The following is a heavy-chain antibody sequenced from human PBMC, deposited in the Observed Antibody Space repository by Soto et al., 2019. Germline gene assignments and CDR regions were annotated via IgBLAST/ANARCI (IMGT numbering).Heavy chain of an antibody. CDR2: INHSGST. Sequence: QVQLQQWGAGLLKPSETLSLTCAVYGGSFSGYYWSWIRQPPGKGLEWIGEINHSGSTNYNPSLKSRVTISVDTSKNQFSLKLSSVTAADTAVHYCARALSVEMATITMDYWGQGTLVTVSS. D-gene: IGHD5-12*01. J-gene: IGHJ4*02. CDR3: ARALSVEMATITMDY. V-gene: IGHV4-34*01. CDR1: GGSFSGYY.